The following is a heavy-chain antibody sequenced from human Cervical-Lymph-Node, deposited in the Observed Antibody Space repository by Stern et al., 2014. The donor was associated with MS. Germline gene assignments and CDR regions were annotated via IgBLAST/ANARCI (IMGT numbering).Heavy chain of an antibody. CDR2: ISNNATHT. D-gene: IGHD4-17*01. J-gene: IGHJ4*02. CDR3: ARARVGDYARSPHLDS. Sequence: EVQLVESGGGLVKPGESLRLSCGASGFTFSHYSINWVRQAPGQGLEWISSISNNATHTYYADSVEARFTISRDSAKDSISLHMVSLRAEDTAVYYCARARVGDYARSPHLDSWGQGTLVTVSS. V-gene: IGHV3-21*01. CDR1: GFTFSHYS.